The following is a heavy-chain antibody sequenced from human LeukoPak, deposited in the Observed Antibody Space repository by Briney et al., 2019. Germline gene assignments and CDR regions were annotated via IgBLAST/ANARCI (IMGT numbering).Heavy chain of an antibody. CDR3: AKDSGEMATNWVFDY. D-gene: IGHD5-24*01. CDR2: ISYDGNKK. V-gene: IGHV3-30*18. CDR1: GFPLTYYG. Sequence: PGGSLRLTCAASGFPLTYYGMHWVRQAPGKGLEWVALISYDGNKKYYADSVKGRFTISRDNSENTHYLQMNSLRVEDTAIYYCAKDSGEMATNWVFDYWGQGTLVTVSS. J-gene: IGHJ4*02.